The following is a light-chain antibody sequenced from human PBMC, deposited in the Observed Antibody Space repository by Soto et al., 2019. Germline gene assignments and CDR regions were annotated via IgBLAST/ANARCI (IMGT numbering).Light chain of an antibody. Sequence: QSALTQPPSASGSPGQSVTISCTGTSSDVGTYNYVSWHQQRPGKAPKLLIYEVSKRPSGVPDRFSGSKSGNTASLTVSGLQAEDEADYYCMSYARSDTYVFGTGTKLTVL. CDR3: MSYARSDTYV. CDR2: EVS. V-gene: IGLV2-8*01. CDR1: SSDVGTYNY. J-gene: IGLJ1*01.